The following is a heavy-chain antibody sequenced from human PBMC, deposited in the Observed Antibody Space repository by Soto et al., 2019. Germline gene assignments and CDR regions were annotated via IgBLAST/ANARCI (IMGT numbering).Heavy chain of an antibody. J-gene: IGHJ3*01. V-gene: IGHV3-72*01. CDR3: ARASRGGSQPDVFDV. CDR2: IRDKGNSYTT. CDR1: GFPFSDYY. Sequence: EVQLVESGGGLVQSGGSLRLSCAASGFPFSDYYIDWVRQAPGTGLEWVGRIRDKGNSYTTEYAASVKGRFTISRDDSKNSLYLQMNSLKIEDTAVYHCARASRGGSQPDVFDVWGQGTMVTVSS. D-gene: IGHD1-1*01.